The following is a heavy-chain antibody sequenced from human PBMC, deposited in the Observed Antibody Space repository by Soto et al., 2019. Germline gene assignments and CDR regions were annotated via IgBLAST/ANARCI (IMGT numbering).Heavy chain of an antibody. Sequence: PGGSLRLSCAASGFTFSSYAMSWVRQAPGKGLEWVSAISGSGGSTYYADSVKGRFTISRDNSKNTLYLQMNSLRAEDTAVYYCEKHPVLTLWYYGMDVWGQGTKVTVYS. D-gene: IGHD3-16*01. CDR1: GFTFSSYA. V-gene: IGHV3-23*01. CDR2: ISGSGGST. J-gene: IGHJ6*02. CDR3: EKHPVLTLWYYGMDV.